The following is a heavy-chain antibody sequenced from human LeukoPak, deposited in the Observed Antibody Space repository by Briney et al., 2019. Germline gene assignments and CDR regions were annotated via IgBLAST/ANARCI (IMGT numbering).Heavy chain of an antibody. D-gene: IGHD3-22*01. CDR2: IYYSGST. Sequence: PSETLSLTCTVSGGSISSYYWSWIRQPPGKGLEWIGYIYYSGSTNYNPSLKSRVSISVDTSKNQFSLKLSSVTAADTAVYYCARHLPRYDSSGYYGYWGQGTLVTVSS. CDR3: ARHLPRYDSSGYYGY. V-gene: IGHV4-59*08. J-gene: IGHJ4*02. CDR1: GGSISSYY.